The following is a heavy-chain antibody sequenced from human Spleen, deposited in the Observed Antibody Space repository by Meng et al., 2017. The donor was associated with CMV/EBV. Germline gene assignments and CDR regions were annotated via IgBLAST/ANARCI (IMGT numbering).Heavy chain of an antibody. V-gene: IGHV4-34*01. D-gene: IGHD1-7*01. J-gene: IGHJ4*02. CDR3: ASRNWNYGHDY. CDR1: GGPFSGYY. CDR2: INDSGST. Sequence: SETLSLTCAVYGGPFSGYYWTWIRQPPGKGLEWIGEINDSGSTNYNPSLKSRMNISGETSKKQSSPEPRSVTAADTAVYYCASRNWNYGHDYWGQGTRVTVSS.